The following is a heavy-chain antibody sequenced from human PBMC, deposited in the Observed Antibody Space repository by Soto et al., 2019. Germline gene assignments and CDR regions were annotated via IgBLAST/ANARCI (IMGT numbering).Heavy chain of an antibody. CDR2: ISSSGSSI. D-gene: IGHD3-3*01. CDR1: GFTFSSYE. J-gene: IGHJ6*02. V-gene: IGHV3-48*03. Sequence: GGSLRLSCAASGFTFSSYEMNWVRQAPGKGLEWVSSISSSGSSIYYADSVKGRFTISRDNAKNSLYLQMNSLRAGDTAVYYCARDLSIVGVPCCYYYGMDVWGQGTMVTVSS. CDR3: ARDLSIVGVPCCYYYGMDV.